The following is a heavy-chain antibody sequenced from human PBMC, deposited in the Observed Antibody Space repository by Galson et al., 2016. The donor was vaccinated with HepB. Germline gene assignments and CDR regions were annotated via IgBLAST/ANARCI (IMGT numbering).Heavy chain of an antibody. CDR3: ATHFRDSSGYGALDI. CDR2: ISGDTIYI. V-gene: IGHV3-21*04. D-gene: IGHD3-22*01. J-gene: IGHJ3*02. CDR1: GFSFSTYS. Sequence: SLRLSCAASGFSFSTYSMHWVRQAPGKGLEWVSSISGDTIYIYYADSVKGRFTISRDNTKNSLYLQMNSLRSEDTAVYYCATHFRDSSGYGALDIWGQGTLITVSS.